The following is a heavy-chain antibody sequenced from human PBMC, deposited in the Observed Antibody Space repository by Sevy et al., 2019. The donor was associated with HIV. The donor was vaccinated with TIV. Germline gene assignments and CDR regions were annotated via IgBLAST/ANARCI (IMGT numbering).Heavy chain of an antibody. V-gene: IGHV5-51*01. Sequence: GESLKISCKGSGYSFTSHWIGWVRHMPGKGLEWMGIIFPDDSETRHSPSFQGQVTLSADKFINTAYLQRGSLKASDTAMNYCATSSSGYFDSSGYYIYWGQGTLVTVSS. D-gene: IGHD3-22*01. CDR3: ATSSSGYFDSSGYYIY. CDR2: IFPDDSET. CDR1: GYSFTSHW. J-gene: IGHJ4*02.